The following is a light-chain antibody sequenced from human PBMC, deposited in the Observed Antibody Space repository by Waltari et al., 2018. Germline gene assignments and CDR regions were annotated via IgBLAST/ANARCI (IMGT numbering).Light chain of an antibody. CDR1: TSDVGGYNY. V-gene: IGLV2-11*01. J-gene: IGLJ3*02. Sequence: SALTQPRSVSGSPGQSVTIPSTGTTSDVGGYNYVSWYQHHPGKAPNPMMFDVTQRPSGVPDRFSGSKSANTASLTISGLQAEDEADYYCCSFAGTYTWVFGGGTKVTVL. CDR3: CSFAGTYTWV. CDR2: DVT.